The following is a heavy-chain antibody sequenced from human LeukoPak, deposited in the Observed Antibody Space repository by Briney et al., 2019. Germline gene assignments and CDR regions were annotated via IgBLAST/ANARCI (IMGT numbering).Heavy chain of an antibody. CDR2: INPNSGGT. Sequence: ASVKVSCKASGYTFTSYGISWVRQAPGQGLEWMGWINPNSGGTNYAQKFQGRVTMTRDTSISTAYMELSRLRSDDTAVYYCARDQEAAAGDWGQGTLVTVSS. CDR3: ARDQEAAAGD. J-gene: IGHJ4*02. CDR1: GYTFTSYG. D-gene: IGHD6-13*01. V-gene: IGHV1-2*02.